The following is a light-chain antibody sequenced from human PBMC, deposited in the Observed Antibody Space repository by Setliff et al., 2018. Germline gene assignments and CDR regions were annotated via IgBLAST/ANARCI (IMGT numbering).Light chain of an antibody. CDR2: NNN. Sequence: QSVLIQPPSASGTPGQRVTMSCSGSNIGSNAVSWVQQLPGSAPKLLIYNNNQRPSGVPDRFSGSKSGTSASLAITGLQSEDEADYYCATWDDSLKGAVFGGGTQLTVL. J-gene: IGLJ7*01. V-gene: IGLV1-44*01. CDR1: NIGSNA. CDR3: ATWDDSLKGAV.